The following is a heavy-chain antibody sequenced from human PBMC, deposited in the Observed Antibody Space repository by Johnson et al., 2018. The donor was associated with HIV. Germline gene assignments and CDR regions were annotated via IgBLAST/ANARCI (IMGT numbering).Heavy chain of an antibody. CDR3: ASEVEYSTLGGV. CDR2: FDTAGDT. D-gene: IGHD6-6*01. CDR1: GFTFSSYD. Sequence: VQLVESGGGLVQPGGSLRLSCAASGFTFSSYDMHWVRQLRGKGLEWVSNFDTAGDTYYADSVKGRFTISRDNAKRSLSLQMNSLRADDTAVYYCASEVEYSTLGGVWGQGTVVTVSS. V-gene: IGHV3-13*01. J-gene: IGHJ3*01.